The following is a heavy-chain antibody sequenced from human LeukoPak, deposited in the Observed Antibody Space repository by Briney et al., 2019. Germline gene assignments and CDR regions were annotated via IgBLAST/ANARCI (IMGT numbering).Heavy chain of an antibody. CDR3: ARRVAAAGSIWFDP. J-gene: IGHJ5*02. D-gene: IGHD6-13*01. CDR1: GGSISDYY. V-gene: IGHV4-59*01. CDR2: IYYSGST. Sequence: SETLSLTCTVSGGSISDYYWSWIRQPPGKGLERIGYIYYSGSTFHNPSLKSRVTISVDTSKNQFSLKVSSVTAADTAVYYCARRVAAAGSIWFDPWGQGTLVTVSS.